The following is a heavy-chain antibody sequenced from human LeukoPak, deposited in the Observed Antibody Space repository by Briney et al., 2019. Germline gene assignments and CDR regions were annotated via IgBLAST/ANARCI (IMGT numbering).Heavy chain of an antibody. J-gene: IGHJ4*02. CDR3: ARRGSYSIHDC. V-gene: IGHV3-7*03. D-gene: IGHD2-15*01. CDR2: INQDGSEK. CDR1: GFTFRSYW. Sequence: GGSLRLSCAASGFTFRSYWMSWVRRAPGKGLEWVANINQDGSEKNFVDSVKGRFSISRDNAENSLYLQMNSLRAEDTAVYYCARRGSYSIHDCWGQGTLVTVSS.